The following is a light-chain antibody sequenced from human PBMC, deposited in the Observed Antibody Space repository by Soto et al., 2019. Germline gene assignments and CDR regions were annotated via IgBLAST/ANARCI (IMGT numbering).Light chain of an antibody. V-gene: IGLV2-23*02. CDR3: CSYAGSWV. CDR2: EVS. CDR1: SSDVGSYNL. J-gene: IGLJ3*02. Sequence: QSALTQPASVSGSPGQSITISCTGTSSDVGSYNLVSWYQQHPGKAPKLMIYEVSKRPSGVSNRFSGSKSGNTASLTISGLQAEDEADYYCCSYAGSWVFGGGTKLPS.